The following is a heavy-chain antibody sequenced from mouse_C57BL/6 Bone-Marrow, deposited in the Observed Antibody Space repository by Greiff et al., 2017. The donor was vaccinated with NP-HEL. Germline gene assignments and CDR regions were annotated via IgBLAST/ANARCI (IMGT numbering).Heavy chain of an antibody. J-gene: IGHJ4*01. CDR3: TRDRPPLYAMDY. CDR1: GFTFSSYA. Sequence: EVKLMESGEGLVKPGGSLKLSCAASGFTFSSYAMSWVRQTPEKRLEWVAYISSGGDYIYYADTVKGRFTISRDNARNTLYLQMSSLKSEDTAMYYCTRDRPPLYAMDYWGQGTSVTVSS. V-gene: IGHV5-9-1*02. CDR2: ISSGGDYI.